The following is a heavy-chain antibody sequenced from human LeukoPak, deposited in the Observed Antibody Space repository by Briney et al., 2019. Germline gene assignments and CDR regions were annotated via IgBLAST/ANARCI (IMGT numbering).Heavy chain of an antibody. V-gene: IGHV3-9*01. CDR1: GLTFDDYA. Sequence: PGRSLRLSCAASGLTFDDYAMHWVRQAPGKGLEWVSGINWNSDRIGYADSVKGRFIISRDNAKKSLYLHMNSLRGDDTALYFCARALGWIDSSTYYFDYWGQGTLVTVSS. J-gene: IGHJ4*02. D-gene: IGHD2-2*03. CDR3: ARALGWIDSSTYYFDY. CDR2: INWNSDRI.